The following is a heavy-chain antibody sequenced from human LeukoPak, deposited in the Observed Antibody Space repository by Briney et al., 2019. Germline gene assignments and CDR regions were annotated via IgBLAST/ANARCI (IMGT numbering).Heavy chain of an antibody. D-gene: IGHD6-19*01. V-gene: IGHV4-39*01. CDR2: IYYSGST. J-gene: IGHJ2*01. CDR1: GGSISSSSYY. Sequence: PSETLSLTCTVSGGSISSSSYYWGWIRQPPGKGLEWIGSIYYSGSTYYNPSLKSRVTISVDTSKNQFSLKLSSVTAADTAVYYCARHGAVADYWYFDPWGRGTLVTVSS. CDR3: ARHGAVADYWYFDP.